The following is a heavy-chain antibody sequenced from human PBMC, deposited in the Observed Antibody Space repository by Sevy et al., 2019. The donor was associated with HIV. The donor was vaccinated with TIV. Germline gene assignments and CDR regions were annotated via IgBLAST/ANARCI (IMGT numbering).Heavy chain of an antibody. J-gene: IGHJ4*02. CDR3: ARDRGAVVVVPAAMI. CDR1: GFTFSSYA. V-gene: IGHV3-30*04. Sequence: GGSLRLSCAASGFTFSSYAMHWVRQAPGKGLEWVTVISYDGSDKYYADSVEGRFTISRDNSKNTLYLQMNSLRTEDTAVYYCARDRGAVVVVPAAMIWGQGTLVTVSS. D-gene: IGHD2-2*01. CDR2: ISYDGSDK.